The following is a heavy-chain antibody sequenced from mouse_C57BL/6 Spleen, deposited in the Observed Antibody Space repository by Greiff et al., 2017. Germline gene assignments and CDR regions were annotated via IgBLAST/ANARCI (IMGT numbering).Heavy chain of an antibody. CDR1: GFTFSDYG. J-gene: IGHJ4*01. V-gene: IGHV5-17*01. CDR3: ARRSWDEGYYAMDY. Sequence: EVKVVESGGGLVKPGGSLKLSCAASGFTFSDYGMHWVRQAPEKGLEWVAYISSGSSTIYYADTVKGRFTISRDKAKNTLFLQMTSLRAEYAAKYCGARRSWDEGYYAMDYWGQGTSVTVSS. CDR2: ISSGSSTI. D-gene: IGHD4-1*01.